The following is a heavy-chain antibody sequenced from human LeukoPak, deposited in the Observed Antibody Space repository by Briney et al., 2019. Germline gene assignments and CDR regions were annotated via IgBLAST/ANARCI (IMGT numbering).Heavy chain of an antibody. CDR1: GYSFTSYW. Sequence: GESLRISCKGTGYSFTSYWISWARQMPGKGLEWMGRIDHSDSYTNYSPSFQGHVTISADKSISTAYLQCSSLKASDTAMYYCASMVRGVIEDDYWGQGTLVTVSS. V-gene: IGHV5-10-1*01. CDR3: ASMVRGVIEDDY. CDR2: IDHSDSYT. D-gene: IGHD3-10*01. J-gene: IGHJ4*02.